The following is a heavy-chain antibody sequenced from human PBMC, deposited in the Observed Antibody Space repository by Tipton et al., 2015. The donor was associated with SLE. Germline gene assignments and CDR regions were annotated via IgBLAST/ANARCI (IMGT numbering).Heavy chain of an antibody. J-gene: IGHJ6*02. CDR1: GFTFSSYW. Sequence: GSLRLSCAASGFTFSSYWMSWVRQAPGKGLEWVANIKQDGSEKYYVDSVKGRFTISRDNAKNSLYLQMNSLRAEDTAVYYCARAYCSSTSCYYYYYYGMDVWGQGTTVTVSS. CDR3: ARAYCSSTSCYYYYYYGMDV. D-gene: IGHD2-2*01. CDR2: IKQDGSEK. V-gene: IGHV3-7*03.